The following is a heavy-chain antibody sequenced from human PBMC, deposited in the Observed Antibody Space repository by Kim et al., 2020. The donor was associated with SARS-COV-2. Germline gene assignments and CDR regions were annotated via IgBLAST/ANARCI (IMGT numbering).Heavy chain of an antibody. J-gene: IGHJ5*02. CDR2: ISYHGSGT. Sequence: GGSLRLSCAASGFTFSSLAMTWVRQAPGKGLEWVSAISYHGSGTYYADSVKGRFTISRDNSENTMYLQMNFLRAEDTAVSYCAKDPRSSSSFNPWGQGT. CDR3: AKDPRSSSSFNP. V-gene: IGHV3-23*01. D-gene: IGHD6-13*01. CDR1: GFTFSSLA.